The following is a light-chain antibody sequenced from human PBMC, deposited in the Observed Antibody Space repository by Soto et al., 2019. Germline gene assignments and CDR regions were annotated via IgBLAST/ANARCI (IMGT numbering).Light chain of an antibody. Sequence: QAVVTQPPSVSGAPGQRITISCTGSSSTIGAGHDVHWYQQLPGTAPKLLIYANTNRPSGVPDRFSGSKSGTSASLAITGLQAEDEADYYCQSYDISLSGWVFGGGTKLTVL. CDR1: SSTIGAGHD. CDR2: ANT. V-gene: IGLV1-40*01. CDR3: QSYDISLSGWV. J-gene: IGLJ3*02.